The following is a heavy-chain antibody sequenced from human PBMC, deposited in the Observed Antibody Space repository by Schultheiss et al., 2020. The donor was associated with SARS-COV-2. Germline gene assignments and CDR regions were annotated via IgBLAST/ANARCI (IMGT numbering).Heavy chain of an antibody. CDR1: GFTFSSYS. CDR2: ISSSSSYI. CDR3: ARGGEARFDY. D-gene: IGHD4-17*01. V-gene: IGHV3-21*01. Sequence: GGSLRLSCAASGFTFSSYSMNWVRQAPGKGLEWVSSISSSSSYIYYADSVKGRFTISRDNAKNSLYLQMNSLRAEDTAAYYCARGGEARFDYWGQGTLVTVSS. J-gene: IGHJ4*02.